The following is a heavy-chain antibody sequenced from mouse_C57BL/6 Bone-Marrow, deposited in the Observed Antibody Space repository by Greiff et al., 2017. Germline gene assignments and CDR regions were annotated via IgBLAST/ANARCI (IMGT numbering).Heavy chain of an antibody. J-gene: IGHJ1*03. D-gene: IGHD2-4*01. Sequence: VQLQESGPELVKPGASVKISCKASGYAFSSSWMNWVKQRPGKGLEWIGRIYPGDGDTNYNGKFKGKATLTADKSSSTAYMQLSSLTSEDSAVYFCARELYYDYGGYFDVWGTGTTVTVSS. CDR1: GYAFSSSW. CDR3: ARELYYDYGGYFDV. CDR2: IYPGDGDT. V-gene: IGHV1-82*01.